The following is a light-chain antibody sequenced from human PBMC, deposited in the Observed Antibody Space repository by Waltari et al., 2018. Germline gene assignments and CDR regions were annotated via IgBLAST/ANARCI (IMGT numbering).Light chain of an antibody. V-gene: IGKV3-20*01. CDR2: AVS. CDR3: QQYDDLGVT. CDR1: QSVSSRY. J-gene: IGKJ4*01. Sequence: DIVLTQSQSTLPLSAGERGMVSCRASQSVSSRYLAWYQQKPGQAPRLLIFAVSSRATGIPDRFSGSGSGTDFTLTINRLEPEDFAVYYCQQYDDLGVTFGGGTKVEIK.